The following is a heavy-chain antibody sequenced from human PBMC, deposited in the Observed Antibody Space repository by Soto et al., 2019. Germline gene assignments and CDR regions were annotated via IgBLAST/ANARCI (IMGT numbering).Heavy chain of an antibody. CDR3: ARPGGDSSSSNCYYGMDV. Sequence: QVQLVQSGAEVQKPGSSVKVSCKASGGTFSSYAISLVRQAPGQGLEWMGGIIPIVGTANYAQKFQGRVTITADESTSTAYMELSSLRSEDTAVYYCARPGGDSSSSNCYYGMDVWGQGTTVTVSS. V-gene: IGHV1-69*12. D-gene: IGHD6-6*01. CDR1: GGTFSSYA. J-gene: IGHJ6*02. CDR2: IIPIVGTA.